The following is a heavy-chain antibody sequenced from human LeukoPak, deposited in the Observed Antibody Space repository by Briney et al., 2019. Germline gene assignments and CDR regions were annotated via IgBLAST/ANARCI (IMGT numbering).Heavy chain of an antibody. V-gene: IGHV3-73*01. Sequence: GGSLRLSCAASGIIMTKYWMTWVRQASGKGLEWVGRIRSKANSYATAYAASVKGRFTISRDDSKNTAYLQMNSLKTEDTAVYYCTSLDYVKLWGQGTLVTVSS. CDR3: TSLDYVKL. CDR1: GIIMTKYW. D-gene: IGHD4-17*01. J-gene: IGHJ4*02. CDR2: IRSKANSYAT.